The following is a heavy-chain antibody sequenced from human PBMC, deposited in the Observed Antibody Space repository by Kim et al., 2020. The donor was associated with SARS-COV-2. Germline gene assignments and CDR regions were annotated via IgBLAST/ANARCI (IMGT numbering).Heavy chain of an antibody. CDR2: IYYSGST. D-gene: IGHD6-19*01. CDR3: ARLGQWLVPGDY. J-gene: IGHJ4*02. CDR1: GGSISSSSYY. V-gene: IGHV4-39*01. Sequence: SETLSLTCTVSGGSISSSSYYWGWIRKPPGKGLEWIGSIYYSGSTYYSPSLKSRVTISVDTSKNQFSLKLSSVTAADTAVYYCARLGQWLVPGDYWGQGTLVTVSS.